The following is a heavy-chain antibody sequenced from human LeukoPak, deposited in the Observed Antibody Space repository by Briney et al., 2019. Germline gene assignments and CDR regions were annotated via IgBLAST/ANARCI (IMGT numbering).Heavy chain of an antibody. Sequence: ASVKVSCKASGYTFTTYGISWVRQAPGQGLEWMGWISGYSGNTNYAQKLQGRVTMTTDTSTSTAYMELRRLRSEDTAVYYCARGTYDSSGYYIDYWGQGTLVTVSS. V-gene: IGHV1-18*01. D-gene: IGHD3-22*01. CDR3: ARGTYDSSGYYIDY. J-gene: IGHJ4*02. CDR2: ISGYSGNT. CDR1: GYTFTTYG.